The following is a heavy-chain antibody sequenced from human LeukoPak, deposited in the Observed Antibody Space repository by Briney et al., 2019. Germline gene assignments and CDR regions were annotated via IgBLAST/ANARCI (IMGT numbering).Heavy chain of an antibody. V-gene: IGHV3-23*01. J-gene: IGHJ6*02. CDR1: GFTFTTYA. Sequence: GGSLRLSCAASGFTFTTYAMSWVRQAPGKGLEWVSSVSKSDGTTYYADSVKGRLTISRDNSKNTLHLQMNGLRAEDTAVYYCARGGYGMDVWGQGTTVTVSS. CDR2: VSKSDGTT. CDR3: ARGGYGMDV.